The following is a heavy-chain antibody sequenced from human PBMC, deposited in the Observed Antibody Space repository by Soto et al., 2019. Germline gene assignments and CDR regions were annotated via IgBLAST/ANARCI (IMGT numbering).Heavy chain of an antibody. CDR1: GFTFSSYS. J-gene: IGHJ4*02. Sequence: PGGSLRLSCAASGFTFSSYSMNWVRQAPGKGLEWVSSIGSSSSYIYYADSVKGRFTISRDNAKNSLYLQMNSLRAEDTAVYYCAKHGYCSGGSCYYFDYWGQGTLVTVSS. CDR3: AKHGYCSGGSCYYFDY. CDR2: IGSSSSYI. V-gene: IGHV3-21*01. D-gene: IGHD2-15*01.